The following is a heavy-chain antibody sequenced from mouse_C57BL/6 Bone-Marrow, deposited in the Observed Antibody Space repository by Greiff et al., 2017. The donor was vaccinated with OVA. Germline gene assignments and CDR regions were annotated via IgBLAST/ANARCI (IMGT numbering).Heavy chain of an antibody. CDR2: IDPETGGT. CDR1: GYTFTDYE. Sequence: VQLQQSGAELVRPGASVTLSCKASGYTFTDYEMHWVKQTPVHGLEWIGAIDPETGGTAYNQKFKGKAKLTADKSSSTAYMELRSLTSEDSAVYYCTRNSWYFDVWGTGTTVTVSS. J-gene: IGHJ1*03. V-gene: IGHV1-15*01. CDR3: TRNSWYFDV.